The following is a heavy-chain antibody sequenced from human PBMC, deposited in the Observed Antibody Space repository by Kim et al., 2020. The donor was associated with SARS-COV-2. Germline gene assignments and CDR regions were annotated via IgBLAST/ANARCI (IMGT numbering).Heavy chain of an antibody. D-gene: IGHD3-3*01. V-gene: IGHV1-8*01. J-gene: IGHJ6*03. Sequence: ASVKVSCKASGYTFTSYDINWVRQATGQGLEWMGWMNPNSGNTGYAQKFQGRVTMTRNTSISTAYMELSSLRSEDTAVYYCARSTSKMSKNYDFWMARTRSRYYMDVWGKGTTVTVSS. CDR2: MNPNSGNT. CDR3: ARSTSKMSKNYDFWMARTRSRYYMDV. CDR1: GYTFTSYD.